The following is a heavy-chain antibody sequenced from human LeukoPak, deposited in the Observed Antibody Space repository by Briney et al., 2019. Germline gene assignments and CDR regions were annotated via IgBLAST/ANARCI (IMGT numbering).Heavy chain of an antibody. V-gene: IGHV3-30-3*01. J-gene: IGHJ4*02. D-gene: IGHD3-22*01. CDR2: ISYDGSNR. CDR3: AKAPPLRIVGAFDY. Sequence: PGGSLRLSCAASGFTFSSYAMHWVRQAPGKGLEWVAVISYDGSNRYYADSVKGRFTISRDNSKNTLYLQMNSLRAEDTAVYYCAKAPPLRIVGAFDYWGQGTLVTVSS. CDR1: GFTFSSYA.